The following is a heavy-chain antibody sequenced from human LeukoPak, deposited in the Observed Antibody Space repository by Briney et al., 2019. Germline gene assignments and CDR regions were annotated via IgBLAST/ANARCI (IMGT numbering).Heavy chain of an antibody. D-gene: IGHD5-18*01. Sequence: ASVKVSCKASGYTFTGYYMHWVRQAPGQGLEWMGWINPNSGGTNYAQKFQGRVTMTRDTSISTAYMELSRLRSDDTAVYYCARDPLTAFSPFDYWGQGTLITVSS. V-gene: IGHV1-2*02. J-gene: IGHJ4*02. CDR3: ARDPLTAFSPFDY. CDR2: INPNSGGT. CDR1: GYTFTGYY.